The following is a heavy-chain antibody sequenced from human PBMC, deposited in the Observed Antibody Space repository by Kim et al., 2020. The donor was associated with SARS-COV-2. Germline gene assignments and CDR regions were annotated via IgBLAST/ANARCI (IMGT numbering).Heavy chain of an antibody. V-gene: IGHV3-48*02. CDR3: ATGSYAPDY. CDR2: ISSSSST. Sequence: GGSLRLSCAVSGFIFSNYNMNWVRQAPGKGPEWVSPISSSSSTYYADSVKGRFTISSDNTNNSLYLQINNRRDEDAAVYYFATGSYAPDYWGQGTLVTVS. CDR1: GFIFSNYN. J-gene: IGHJ4*02.